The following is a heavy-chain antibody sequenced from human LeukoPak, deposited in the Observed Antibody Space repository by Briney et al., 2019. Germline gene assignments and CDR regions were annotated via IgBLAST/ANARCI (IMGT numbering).Heavy chain of an antibody. Sequence: SETLSLTCTVSGGSISSYYWSWIRQPPGKGLEWIAYIYYSGGTNYNPSLKSRVTISVDTSKNQFSLKLSSVTAADTAVYYCARSQQLIRTFDSWGQGTPVTVSS. J-gene: IGHJ4*02. CDR2: IYYSGGT. V-gene: IGHV4-59*01. D-gene: IGHD6-13*01. CDR3: ARSQQLIRTFDS. CDR1: GGSISSYY.